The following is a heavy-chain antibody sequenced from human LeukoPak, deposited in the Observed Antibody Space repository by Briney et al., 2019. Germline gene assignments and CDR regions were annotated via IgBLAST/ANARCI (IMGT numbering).Heavy chain of an antibody. D-gene: IGHD1-26*01. J-gene: IGHJ4*02. CDR3: ARGWELLGFYFDY. CDR1: GGSLSGYY. V-gene: IGHV4-34*01. CDR2: INHSGST. Sequence: SETLSLTCAVYGGSLSGYYWSWIRRPPGKGLEWIGEINHSGSTNYNPSLKSRVTISVDTSKNQFSLKLNSVTAADTAVYYCARGWELLGFYFDYWGQGILVTVSS.